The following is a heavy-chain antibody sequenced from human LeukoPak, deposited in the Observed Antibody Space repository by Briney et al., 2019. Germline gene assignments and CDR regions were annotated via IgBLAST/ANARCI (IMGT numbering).Heavy chain of an antibody. CDR2: ISHTGST. Sequence: TSETLSLTCTVSGGSISSYYWSWIRQPPGKGLEWIGEISHTGSTNYNPSLKSRVTISVDTSKNQFSLKLSSVTAADTAVYYCARQTGSGLFILPGGQGTLVTVSS. D-gene: IGHD3/OR15-3a*01. CDR3: ARQTGSGLFILP. CDR1: GGSISSYY. V-gene: IGHV4-34*01. J-gene: IGHJ4*02.